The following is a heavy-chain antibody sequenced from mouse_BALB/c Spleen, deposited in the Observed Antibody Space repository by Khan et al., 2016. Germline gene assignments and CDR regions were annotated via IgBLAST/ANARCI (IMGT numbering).Heavy chain of an antibody. CDR2: VYPGDGDT. CDR3: ARFINTGMDYAMDY. D-gene: IGHD1-2*01. Sequence: VQLQESGAELVRPGSSVKISCKASGYAFSNLWMNWVKQRPGQGLEWIGQVYPGDGDTNYNGNFRGKATLTADISSSTAYMQLSSLTSEDSAVYVCARFINTGMDYAMDYWGQGTSVTVSS. V-gene: IGHV1-80*01. CDR1: GYAFSNLW. J-gene: IGHJ4*01.